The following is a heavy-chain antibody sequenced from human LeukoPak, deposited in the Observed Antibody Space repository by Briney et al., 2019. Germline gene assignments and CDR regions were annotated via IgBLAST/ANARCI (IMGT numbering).Heavy chain of an antibody. V-gene: IGHV3-21*01. CDR3: AKSTRAVMAMMDV. CDR1: GATFSSYS. CDR2: ISSRSTYI. Sequence: PGGSLRLSCAASGATFSSYSMNWVRQAPGKGLEWVSSISSRSTYIYYADSVKGRFTISRDNAKNSLYLQMNSLRAEDTAVYFCAKSTRAVMAMMDVWGKGTTVTVSS. D-gene: IGHD3-16*01. J-gene: IGHJ6*04.